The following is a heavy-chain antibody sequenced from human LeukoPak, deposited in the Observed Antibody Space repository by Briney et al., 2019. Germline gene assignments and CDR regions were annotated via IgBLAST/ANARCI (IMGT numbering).Heavy chain of an antibody. J-gene: IGHJ3*02. CDR3: AGAYCGGDCYSGRTFDI. CDR2: VYHSGST. CDR1: GGSISSSYW. V-gene: IGHV4-4*02. Sequence: PSETLSLTCAVSGGSISSSYWWSWVRQPPGKGLEWIGEVYHSGSTNYSPSLKSRVTLSVDKSKNQFSLRLSSVPAADTAVYYCAGAYCGGDCYSGRTFDIWGQGTMVTVSS. D-gene: IGHD2-21*02.